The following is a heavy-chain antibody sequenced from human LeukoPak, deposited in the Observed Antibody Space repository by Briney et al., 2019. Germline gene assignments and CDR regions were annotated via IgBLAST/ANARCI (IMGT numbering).Heavy chain of an antibody. J-gene: IGHJ6*04. CDR2: IYYSGST. CDR3: ARGAQLKSYGMDV. V-gene: IGHV4-59*01. Sequence: SETLSHTCTVSGGSISSYYWSWIRQPPGKGLEWIGYIYYSGSTNYNPSLKSRVTISVDTSKNQFSLKLSSVTAADTAVYYCARGAQLKSYGMDVWGKGTTVTVSS. D-gene: IGHD3-10*01. CDR1: GGSISSYY.